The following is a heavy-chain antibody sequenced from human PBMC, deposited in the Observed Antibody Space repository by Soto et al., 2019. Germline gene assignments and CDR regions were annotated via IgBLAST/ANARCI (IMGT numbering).Heavy chain of an antibody. D-gene: IGHD2-2*01. J-gene: IGHJ5*02. Sequence: WGSLRLSCAASGFTFSSYAMSWVLKAPGKGLEWVSAISGSGGSTYYADSVKGRFTISRDNSKNTLYLQMNSLRAEDTAVYYCAKDSVVVVPAAMSNWFDPWGQGTLVTVSS. CDR1: GFTFSSYA. CDR2: ISGSGGST. CDR3: AKDSVVVVPAAMSNWFDP. V-gene: IGHV3-23*01.